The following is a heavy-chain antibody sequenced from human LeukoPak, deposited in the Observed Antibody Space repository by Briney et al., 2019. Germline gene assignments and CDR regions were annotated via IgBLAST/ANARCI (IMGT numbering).Heavy chain of an antibody. D-gene: IGHD3-10*01. CDR3: AEAASVRGVSY. CDR1: GFTFSTYW. Sequence: PGGSLRLSCAASGFTFSTYWIYWVRQSPAKVPLWVSHINGDGSTTNYADSVKGRFTISRDDAKNTLYLQMNSLRAEDTAVYYCAEAASVRGVSYWGQGTLVTVSS. J-gene: IGHJ4*02. V-gene: IGHV3-74*01. CDR2: INGDGSTT.